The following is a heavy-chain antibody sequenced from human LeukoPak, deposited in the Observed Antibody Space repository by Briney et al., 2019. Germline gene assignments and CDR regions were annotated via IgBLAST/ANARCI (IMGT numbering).Heavy chain of an antibody. J-gene: IGHJ4*02. CDR3: ASSDYVWGSYRYAGGSNY. CDR1: GGSFSGYY. Sequence: PSETLSLTCAVYGGSFSGYYWSWIRQPPGKGLEWIGEINHSGSTNYNPSLKSRVTISVDTSKNQFSLKLSSVTAADTAVYYCASSDYVWGSYRYAGGSNYWGQGTLVTVSS. V-gene: IGHV4-34*01. CDR2: INHSGST. D-gene: IGHD3-16*02.